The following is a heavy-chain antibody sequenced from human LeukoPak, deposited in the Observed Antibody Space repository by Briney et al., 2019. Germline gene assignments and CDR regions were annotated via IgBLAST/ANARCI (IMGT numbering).Heavy chain of an antibody. CDR2: ISYDTRSD. CDR1: EFTFSSHG. J-gene: IGHJ5*01. V-gene: IGHV3-30*03. CDR3: ARDSLGYSSGWFDY. Sequence: PGGSLRLSCVASEFTFSSHGMHWVRQAPGKGLEWVAVISYDTRSDYHVDSVKGRFTISRDNSKNILYLQMNNLRPEDTAMYYCARDSLGYSSGWFDYWGQGTLVTVSS. D-gene: IGHD6-19*01.